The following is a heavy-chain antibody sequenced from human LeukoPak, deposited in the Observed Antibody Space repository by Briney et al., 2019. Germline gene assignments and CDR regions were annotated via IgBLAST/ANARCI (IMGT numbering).Heavy chain of an antibody. D-gene: IGHD3-16*01. CDR2: VNNAGREA. CDR1: GFTFSSYW. V-gene: IGHV3-74*01. CDR3: ARSSGGFDH. J-gene: IGHJ4*02. Sequence: PGGSLRLSCAASGFTFSSYWMHWVRQAPGKGLVWVSHVNNAGREATYADSVKGRFTISRDNAKNTLYLQMNSLRAEDTAVYYCARSSGGFDHWGQGTQVTVSS.